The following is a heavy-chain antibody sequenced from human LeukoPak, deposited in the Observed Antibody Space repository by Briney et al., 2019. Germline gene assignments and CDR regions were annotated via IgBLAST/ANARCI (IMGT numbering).Heavy chain of an antibody. CDR1: GFTFSSYA. J-gene: IGHJ4*02. Sequence: GGSLRLSCAASGFTFSSYAMSWVRQAPGKGLEWVSGISGSGGSTYYADSVKGRFTISRDNSKNPLYLQMNSPRAEDTAVYYCAILPGYSSSWYEVDYWGQGTLVTVSS. V-gene: IGHV3-23*01. D-gene: IGHD6-13*01. CDR3: AILPGYSSSWYEVDY. CDR2: ISGSGGST.